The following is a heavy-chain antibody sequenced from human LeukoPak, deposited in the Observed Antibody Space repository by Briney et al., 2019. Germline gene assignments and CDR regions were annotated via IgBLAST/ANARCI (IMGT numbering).Heavy chain of an antibody. CDR2: IYYSGST. Sequence: SETLSLTCTVSGGSISSSSYYWGWIRQPPGKGLEWIGSIYYSGSTYYNLSLKSRVTISVDTSKNQFSLKLSSVTAADTAVYYCARGQPFDYWGQGTLVTVSS. V-gene: IGHV4-39*07. CDR3: ARGQPFDY. D-gene: IGHD2-2*01. J-gene: IGHJ4*02. CDR1: GGSISSSSYY.